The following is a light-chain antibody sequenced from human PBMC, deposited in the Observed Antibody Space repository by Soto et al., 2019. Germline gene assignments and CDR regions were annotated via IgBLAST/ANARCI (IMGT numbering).Light chain of an antibody. CDR1: SSDVGAYNY. V-gene: IGLV2-11*01. CDR2: DVS. Sequence: QSVLTQPPSVSGSPGQSVTISCTGTSSDVGAYNYVSWYQQHPGKAPKVMIYDVSKRPSGVPDRFSGSKSGNTASLTISGLQAEDEADYYCCSNAGRLEGFRTGTKVT. J-gene: IGLJ1*01. CDR3: CSNAGRLEG.